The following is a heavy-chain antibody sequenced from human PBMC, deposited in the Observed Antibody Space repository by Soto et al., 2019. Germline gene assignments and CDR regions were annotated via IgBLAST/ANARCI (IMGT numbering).Heavy chain of an antibody. CDR3: ARVVRDSSAYYFDY. Sequence: QVQLVQSGAEVKKPGSSVKVSCKASGGTFSSYAISWVRQAPGQVLEWMGGIIPIFGTANYAQKFQGRVTITADESTSTAYMERSSLRSEDTAVYYCARVVRDSSAYYFDYWGQGTLVTVSS. D-gene: IGHD6-6*01. V-gene: IGHV1-69*01. CDR1: GGTFSSYA. CDR2: IIPIFGTA. J-gene: IGHJ4*02.